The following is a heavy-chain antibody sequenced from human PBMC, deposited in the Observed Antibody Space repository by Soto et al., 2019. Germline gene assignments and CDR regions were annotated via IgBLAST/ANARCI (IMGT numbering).Heavy chain of an antibody. CDR2: IDPSDSYT. CDR3: ARIFTTYPHYYFDY. V-gene: IGHV5-10-1*01. CDR1: GYSFTSYW. D-gene: IGHD3-22*01. Sequence: GESLKISCKASGYSFTSYWISWVRQMPGKGLEWMGRIDPSDSYTNYSPSFQGHVTISADKSISTAYLHWNTLQASDTAMYYCARIFTTYPHYYFDYWSQGTLVTVSS. J-gene: IGHJ4*02.